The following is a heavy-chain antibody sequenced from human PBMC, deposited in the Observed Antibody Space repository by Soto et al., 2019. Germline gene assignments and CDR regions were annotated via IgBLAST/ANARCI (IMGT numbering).Heavy chain of an antibody. CDR3: ARDVTDFWSGHEGMDV. D-gene: IGHD3-3*01. V-gene: IGHV4-31*03. J-gene: IGHJ6*02. Sequence: SETLSLTCTVSGGSISNGGYYWTWIRQHPGKGLEWIGYIYYSGSTYYNPSLKSRVTISVDTSKNQFSLKLTSVTAADTAVYYCARDVTDFWSGHEGMDVWGQGTTVTVPS. CDR2: IYYSGST. CDR1: GGSISNGGYY.